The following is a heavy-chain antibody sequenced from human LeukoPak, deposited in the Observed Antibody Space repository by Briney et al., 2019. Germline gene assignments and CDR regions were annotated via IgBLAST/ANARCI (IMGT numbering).Heavy chain of an antibody. CDR2: ISGSGGST. Sequence: PGGSLRLSCAASGFTFSSYAMSWVRQAPGKGLEWVSAISGSGGSTYYADSVKGRFTISRDNSKNTLYLQLNSMRAEDTADYYCGKGGAVLDYDFWSGYSYALDIWGQGKMVTVSS. V-gene: IGHV3-23*01. D-gene: IGHD3-3*01. J-gene: IGHJ3*02. CDR1: GFTFSSYA. CDR3: GKGGAVLDYDFWSGYSYALDI.